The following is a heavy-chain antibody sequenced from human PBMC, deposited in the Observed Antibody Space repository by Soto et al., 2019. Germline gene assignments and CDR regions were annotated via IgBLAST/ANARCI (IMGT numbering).Heavy chain of an antibody. CDR1: GFTFSNYA. Sequence: GSLRLSCAASGFTFSNYAMSWVRQTPGKGLEWVSAISGSGGITYYADGVRGRFTISRDSSKNTLHLQMNSLRADDTAIYYCAKGGETWVRYAYILATGGFDHWGQGTLVTVSS. V-gene: IGHV3-23*01. CDR3: AKGGETWVRYAYILATGGFDH. J-gene: IGHJ4*02. D-gene: IGHD2-2*01. CDR2: ISGSGGIT.